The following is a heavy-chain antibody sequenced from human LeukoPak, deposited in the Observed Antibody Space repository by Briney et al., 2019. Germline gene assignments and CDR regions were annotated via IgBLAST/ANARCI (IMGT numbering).Heavy chain of an antibody. CDR3: ARGEGDAFDN. Sequence: SETLSLTCAVSGGSISSGGYSWSWIRQPPGKGLEWIGYIYHSGSTYYNPSLKSRVTISVDRSKNQFSLKLSSVTAADTAVYYCARGEGDAFDNWGQGTMVTVSS. V-gene: IGHV4-30-2*01. CDR2: IYHSGST. J-gene: IGHJ3*02. CDR1: GGSISSGGYS.